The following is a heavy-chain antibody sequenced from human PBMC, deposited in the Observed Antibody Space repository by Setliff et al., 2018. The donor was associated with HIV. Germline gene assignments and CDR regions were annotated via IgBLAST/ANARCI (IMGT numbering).Heavy chain of an antibody. CDR3: ARCYYDSSGPTDAFDI. D-gene: IGHD3-22*01. Sequence: GASVKVSCKASGYTFSNYGISWVRQAPGQGLEWMGWINSASGGRTSYAQKFQGRLTMTRDTSRSTVYMELSSLRSEDTAVYYCARCYYDSSGPTDAFDIWGQGTVVTVSS. J-gene: IGHJ3*02. CDR1: GYTFSNYG. CDR2: INSASGGRT. V-gene: IGHV1-46*01.